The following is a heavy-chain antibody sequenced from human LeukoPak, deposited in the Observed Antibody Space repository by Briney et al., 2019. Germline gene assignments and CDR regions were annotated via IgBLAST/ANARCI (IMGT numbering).Heavy chain of an antibody. J-gene: IGHJ4*02. D-gene: IGHD3-9*01. CDR2: IKQDGSEK. CDR3: ARGILRYFDWLPSYFDY. Sequence: GGSLRLSCAASGFTFSSYWTSWVRQAPGKGLEWVANIKQDGSEKYYVDSVKGRFTISRDNAKNSLYLQMNSLRAEDTAVYYCARGILRYFDWLPSYFDYWGQGTLVTVSS. V-gene: IGHV3-7*01. CDR1: GFTFSSYW.